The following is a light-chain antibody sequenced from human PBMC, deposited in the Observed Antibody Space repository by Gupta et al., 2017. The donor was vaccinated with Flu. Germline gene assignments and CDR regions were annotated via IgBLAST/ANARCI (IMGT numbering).Light chain of an antibody. CDR1: SSDVGSYNL. CDR2: EVS. CDR3: CSYAGSNTWV. J-gene: IGLJ3*02. Sequence: SITISCTGTSSDVGSYNLVSWYQQLPDKAPKLMIYEVSKRPSGVSNRFSGSKSGNTASLTISGLQAEDEADYYCCSYAGSNTWVFGGGTKLTVL. V-gene: IGLV2-23*02.